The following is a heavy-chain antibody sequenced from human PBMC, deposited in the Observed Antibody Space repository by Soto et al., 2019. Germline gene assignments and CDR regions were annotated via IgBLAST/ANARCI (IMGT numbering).Heavy chain of an antibody. CDR2: IYWDGEN. Sequence: QINLKASAPTVVKPTQTLTLTCTFSGFSLSTSGAAVCWIRQPPGRALEWVAPIYWDGENRYNRYNTSLDGSVCVTKHTSKSQVALAVPKVDPSDTFTYFCAHWATMIMCGLVIDNGVWFDPWGHGTRVIVSS. J-gene: IGHJ5*02. D-gene: IGHD3-16*01. CDR1: GFSLSTSGAA. V-gene: IGHV2-5*02. CDR3: AHWATMIMCGLVIDNGVWFDP.